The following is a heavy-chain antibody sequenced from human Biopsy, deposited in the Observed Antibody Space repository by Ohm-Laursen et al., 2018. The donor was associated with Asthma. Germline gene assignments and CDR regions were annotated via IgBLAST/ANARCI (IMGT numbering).Heavy chain of an antibody. CDR2: TNPNSGGT. D-gene: IGHD7-27*01. J-gene: IGHJ5*02. CDR3: ARGQKSPGDRWFDP. CDR1: GYTFIGYH. V-gene: IGHV1-2*06. Sequence: ASVKVSCKTSGYTFIGYHIHWVRQAPGQGLEWMGRTNPNSGGTNYAQKFQGRVTMTSDTSISTAYMELSRLRSDDTALYYCARGQKSPGDRWFDPWGQGTLVTVSA.